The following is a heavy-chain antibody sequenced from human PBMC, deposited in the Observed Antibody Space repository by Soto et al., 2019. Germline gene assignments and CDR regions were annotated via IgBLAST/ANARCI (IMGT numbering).Heavy chain of an antibody. J-gene: IGHJ5*02. Sequence: QVQLVQSGAEVKKPGASVNVSCKASGYTFTSYYMHWVRQAPGQGLEWMGIINHRGGSTTYAQKFQGRVPVTRDPSTSTVYRELSNLRSDDTAIYYCARVALSGGGWLDPWGQGTLVTVSS. CDR1: GYTFTSYY. D-gene: IGHD1-26*01. CDR3: ARVALSGGGWLDP. CDR2: INHRGGST. V-gene: IGHV1-46*01.